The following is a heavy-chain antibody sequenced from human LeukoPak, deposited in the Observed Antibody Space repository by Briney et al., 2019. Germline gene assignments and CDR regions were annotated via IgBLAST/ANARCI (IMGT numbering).Heavy chain of an antibody. D-gene: IGHD3-10*01. J-gene: IGHJ4*02. Sequence: GGSLRLSCAASGFTFSSYAMSWVRQAPGKGLEWVSAISGSGGSTYYAASVKGRFTISRDNSKNTLYLQMNSLRAEDTAVYYCAKDKIWFGELLSFDYWGQGTLVTVSS. CDR2: ISGSGGST. CDR1: GFTFSSYA. CDR3: AKDKIWFGELLSFDY. V-gene: IGHV3-23*01.